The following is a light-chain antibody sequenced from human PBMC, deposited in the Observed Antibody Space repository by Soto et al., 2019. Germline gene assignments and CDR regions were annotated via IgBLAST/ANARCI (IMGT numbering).Light chain of an antibody. Sequence: QPVLTQPPSASGTPGPRVTISCSGSRSNLGQTPVNWYQQLPGTAPKLLIYSNSHRPSGVPDRFSGSKSGTSASLAISGLQFEDEADYFSAAVDDSQNRSWVFGGGTKLTVL. CDR3: AAVDDSQNRSWV. CDR2: SNS. J-gene: IGLJ3*02. V-gene: IGLV1-44*01. CDR1: RSNLGQTP.